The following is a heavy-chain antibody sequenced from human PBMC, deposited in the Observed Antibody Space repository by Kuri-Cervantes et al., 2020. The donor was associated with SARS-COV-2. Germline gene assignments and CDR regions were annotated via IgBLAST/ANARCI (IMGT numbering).Heavy chain of an antibody. CDR1: GDSISNNNYY. D-gene: IGHD3-10*01. Sequence: SETLSLTCTVSGDSISNNNYYWGWIRQPPGKGLEWIGSVYYSGRTFYNPSLKSRVTISVDTSKTQFSLTLKSVTAADTAVYFCARLEVFGVTGYYYMDVWGKGTTVTVSS. CDR3: ARLEVFGVTGYYYMDV. CDR2: VYYSGRT. V-gene: IGHV4-39*01. J-gene: IGHJ6*03.